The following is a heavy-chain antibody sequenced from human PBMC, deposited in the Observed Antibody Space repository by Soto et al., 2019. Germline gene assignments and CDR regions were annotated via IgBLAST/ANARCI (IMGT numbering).Heavy chain of an antibody. CDR1: GFPFNIFG. CDR3: ARSGCSGGTCYRGYDAFDV. D-gene: IGHD2-15*01. J-gene: IGHJ3*01. Sequence: QAQLVESGGGVVQPGRSLRLSCAASGFPFNIFGIHWVRQAPGEGLEWVAVIWFDGSKEYYGGSVRGRFTVSRDNSKNTVYLQMNSLRGDDTAIYYCARSGCSGGTCYRGYDAFDVWGQGTMVTVSS. V-gene: IGHV3-33*01. CDR2: IWFDGSKE.